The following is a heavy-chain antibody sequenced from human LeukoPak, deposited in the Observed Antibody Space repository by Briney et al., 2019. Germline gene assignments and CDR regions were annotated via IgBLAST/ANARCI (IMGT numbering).Heavy chain of an antibody. D-gene: IGHD1-14*01. CDR2: LYYTGST. CDR1: GGSITSNNYY. CDR3: ARAPGIMYAFDI. J-gene: IGHJ3*02. Sequence: RPSETLSLTSTVSGGSITSNNYYLGWIRQPPGKGLEWIWSLYYTGSTYYNPSLKSRVTISVDTSKNQVSLKLTSVTAADTAVYYCARAPGIMYAFDIWGQGTMVTVSS. V-gene: IGHV4-39*01.